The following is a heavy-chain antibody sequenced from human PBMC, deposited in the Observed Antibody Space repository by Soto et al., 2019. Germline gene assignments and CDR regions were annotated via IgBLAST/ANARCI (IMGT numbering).Heavy chain of an antibody. CDR1: GFAFGSYW. V-gene: IGHV3-74*01. J-gene: IGHJ4*02. CDR3: LRDQRHWNEFADQ. D-gene: IGHD1-1*01. CDR2: IIQDGTIA. Sequence: VQLVESGGGLVQPGGSLRLSCAASGFAFGSYWRHWVRQAPGKGLVWVSRIIQDGTIATQADSVKGRFTISRDNAKNTLYLQMNSLRADDTAVYYCLRDQRHWNEFADQWGQGTLVTVSS.